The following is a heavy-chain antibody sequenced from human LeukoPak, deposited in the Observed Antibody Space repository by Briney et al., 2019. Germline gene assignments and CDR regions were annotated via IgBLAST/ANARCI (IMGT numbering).Heavy chain of an antibody. CDR3: AREALVPAAHEPNAFDI. J-gene: IGHJ3*02. V-gene: IGHV1-18*01. CDR2: TSAYNGNT. CDR1: GYTFTSYG. D-gene: IGHD2-2*01. Sequence: GASVKVSCKASGYTFTSYGISWVRQAPGQGLEWMGRTSAYNGNTNYAQKLQGRVTMTTDTSTSTAYMELRSLRSDDTAVYYCAREALVPAAHEPNAFDIWGQGTMVTVSS.